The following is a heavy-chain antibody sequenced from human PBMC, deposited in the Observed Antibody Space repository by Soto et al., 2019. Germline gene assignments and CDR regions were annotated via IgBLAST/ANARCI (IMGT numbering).Heavy chain of an antibody. CDR2: IYYIGST. Sequence: NLPETLSLTCTVSGGSISSYYWSWIRQPPGKGQEWIGYIYYIGSTNYNPSLKSRVTISVDTSKNQFSLKLSSVTAADTAVYYCARARGYSYGYFDYWGQGTLVTVSS. CDR3: ARARGYSYGYFDY. D-gene: IGHD5-18*01. CDR1: GGSISSYY. J-gene: IGHJ4*02. V-gene: IGHV4-59*01.